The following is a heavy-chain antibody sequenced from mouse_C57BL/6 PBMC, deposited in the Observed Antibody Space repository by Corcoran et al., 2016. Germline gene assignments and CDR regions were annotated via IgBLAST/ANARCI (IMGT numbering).Heavy chain of an antibody. Sequence: QVQLQQSGPELVKPGASVKISCKASGYTFTDYYINWVKQRHGKGLEWIGVIIPDNGSTYYNQKFKGKATLTVDKSSSTAYMLLRSLTSEDSAVYYCARGGFYAMDYWGQGTSVTVSS. CDR1: GYTFTDYY. J-gene: IGHJ4*01. CDR3: ARGGFYAMDY. V-gene: IGHV1-75*01. CDR2: IIPDNGST.